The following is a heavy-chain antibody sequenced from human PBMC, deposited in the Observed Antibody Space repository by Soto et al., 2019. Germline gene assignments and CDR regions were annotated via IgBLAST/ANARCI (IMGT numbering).Heavy chain of an antibody. CDR1: GYTFTGYY. V-gene: IGHV1-2*04. CDR3: ARVYGSAPQGPWYFDL. J-gene: IGHJ2*01. D-gene: IGHD3-10*01. CDR2: INPNSGGT. Sequence: QVQLVQSGAEVKKPGASVKVSCKASGYTFTGYYMHWVRQAPGQGLEWMGWINPNSGGTNYAQKFQGCVTMTRDTSISTAYMELSRLRSDDTAVYYCARVYGSAPQGPWYFDLWGRGTLVTVSS.